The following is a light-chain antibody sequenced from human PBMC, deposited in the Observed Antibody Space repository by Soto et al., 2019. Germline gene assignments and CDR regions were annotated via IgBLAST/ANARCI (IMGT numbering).Light chain of an antibody. V-gene: IGKV3-20*01. Sequence: EIVLTQSPGSLSLSPGERATLSCRASQSVDSTFFAWYQQKPGQAPRLLIYGASQRATGIPDRFSGSGSGTDFTLTISRLEPEDFAVYYCQQYVSSVTFGQGTKVEIK. CDR1: QSVDSTF. CDR3: QQYVSSVT. J-gene: IGKJ1*01. CDR2: GAS.